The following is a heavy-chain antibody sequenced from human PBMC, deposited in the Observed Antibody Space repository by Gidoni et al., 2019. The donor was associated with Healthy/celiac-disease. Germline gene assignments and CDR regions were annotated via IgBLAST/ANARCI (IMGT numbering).Heavy chain of an antibody. V-gene: IGHV2-26*01. CDR1: GFSLSNARMG. CDR2: IFSNDEK. CDR3: ARIRLYNWNSLPFDY. J-gene: IGHJ4*02. D-gene: IGHD1-7*01. Sequence: QVTLKESGPVLVKPTETLTLTCTVSGFSLSNARMGVSWIRQPPGKALEWLAHIFSNDEKSYSTSLKSRLTISKDTSKSQVVLTMTNMDPVDTATYYCARIRLYNWNSLPFDYWGQGTLVTVSS.